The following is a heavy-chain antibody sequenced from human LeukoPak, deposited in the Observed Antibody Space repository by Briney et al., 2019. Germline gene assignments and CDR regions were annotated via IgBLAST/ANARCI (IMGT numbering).Heavy chain of an antibody. J-gene: IGHJ4*02. CDR2: IYYSGST. V-gene: IGHV4-59*08. Sequence: KPSETLSLTCTVSGGSISSYYWSWIRQPPGKGLEWIGYIYYSGSTNYNPSLKSRVTISVDTSKNQFSLKLSSVTAADTAVYYCARLVVPAATGGFDYWGQGTLVTVSS. CDR1: GGSISSYY. CDR3: ARLVVPAATGGFDY. D-gene: IGHD2-2*01.